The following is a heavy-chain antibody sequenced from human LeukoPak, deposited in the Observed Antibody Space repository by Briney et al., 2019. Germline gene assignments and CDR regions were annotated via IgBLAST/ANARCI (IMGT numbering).Heavy chain of an antibody. D-gene: IGHD3-10*01. CDR2: IYYSGST. CDR1: GGSISSHY. J-gene: IGHJ4*02. Sequence: SETLSLTCTVSGGSISSHYWSWIRQPPGKGLEWIGYIYYSGSTNYNPSLKSRVTISVDTSKNQFSLKLSSVTAADTAVYYCASFELIGGFDYWGQGTLVTVSP. V-gene: IGHV4-59*08. CDR3: ASFELIGGFDY.